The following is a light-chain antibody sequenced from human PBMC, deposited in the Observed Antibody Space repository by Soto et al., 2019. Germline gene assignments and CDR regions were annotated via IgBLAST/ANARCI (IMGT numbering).Light chain of an antibody. Sequence: EIVLTQSPGTLSLSPGERATLSCRASQSVSRRYLAWYQKKPGQVPRLLIHDASSRAPGIPDRFSGSGSGTDFTLTVSSLKPEDFAVYYGQQYGSSPLTFGQGIKVEIK. V-gene: IGKV3-20*01. CDR2: DAS. CDR1: QSVSRRY. J-gene: IGKJ2*01. CDR3: QQYGSSPLT.